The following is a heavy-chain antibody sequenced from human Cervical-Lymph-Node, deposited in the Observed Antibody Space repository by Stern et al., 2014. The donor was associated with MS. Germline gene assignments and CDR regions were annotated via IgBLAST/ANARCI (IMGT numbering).Heavy chain of an antibody. D-gene: IGHD2-2*01. J-gene: IGHJ4*02. CDR1: GGTFSSYA. Sequence: VQLLESGAEVKKPGSSVKVSCKASGGTFSSYAISWVRQAPGQGLEWMGGIIPIFGTANYAQKVQGRVTITADESTSTAYMELSSLRSEDTAVYYCARVGGYCSSTSCYADYWGQGTLVTVSS. CDR2: IIPIFGTA. V-gene: IGHV1-69*01. CDR3: ARVGGYCSSTSCYADY.